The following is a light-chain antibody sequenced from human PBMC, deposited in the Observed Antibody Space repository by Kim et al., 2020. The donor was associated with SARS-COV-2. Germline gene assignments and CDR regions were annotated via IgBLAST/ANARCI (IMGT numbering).Light chain of an antibody. CDR3: QQYNKWPPPFT. Sequence: PGERATRSCRASQSVSSNLAWYQQKPGQAHRLLIYGASTRATGIPARFSGSGSGTEFTLTISSLQSEEFAVYYCQQYNKWPPPFTFGQGTKLEI. CDR1: QSVSSN. J-gene: IGKJ2*01. V-gene: IGKV3-15*01. CDR2: GAS.